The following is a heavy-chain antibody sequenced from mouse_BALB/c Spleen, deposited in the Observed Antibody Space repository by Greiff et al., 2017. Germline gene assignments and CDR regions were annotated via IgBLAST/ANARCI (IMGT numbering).Heavy chain of an antibody. Sequence: VQLQQSGPELVRSGASVKFSCTASGYNFTDYAMHWVKQRPEQGLEWIGWINPDNGDTEYTPKFQGKATMTADTSSNTAYMQLSSLTSEDTAVYYCDAGITKAMDYWGEGTPVTVSP. D-gene: IGHD2-4*01. V-gene: IGHV14-4*02. CDR1: GYNFTDYA. CDR3: DAGITKAMDY. CDR2: INPDNGDT. J-gene: IGHJ4*01.